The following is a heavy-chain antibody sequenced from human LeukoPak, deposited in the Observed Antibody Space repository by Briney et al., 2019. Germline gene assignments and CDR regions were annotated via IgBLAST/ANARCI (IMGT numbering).Heavy chain of an antibody. CDR3: ARVGTTSNFYYYYGMDV. CDR2: INSDGSTT. D-gene: IGHD2/OR15-2a*01. V-gene: IGHV3-74*01. Sequence: GGSLRLSCAASGFTFSSYWMYWVRQAPGKGLVWVARINSDGSTTSYADSVKGRFTISRDNVKNTLYLQMNSLRAEDKAVYYCARVGTTSNFYYYYGMDVWGQGTTVTVSS. J-gene: IGHJ6*02. CDR1: GFTFSSYW.